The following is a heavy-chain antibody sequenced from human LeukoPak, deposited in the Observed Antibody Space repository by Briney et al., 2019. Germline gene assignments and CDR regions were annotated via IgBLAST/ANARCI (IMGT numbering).Heavy chain of an antibody. D-gene: IGHD2-15*01. V-gene: IGHV4-34*01. CDR1: GGSFSGYY. CDR2: INHSGST. CDR3: ARADIENWFDP. Sequence: PSETLSLTCAVYGGSFSGYYWTWIRQPPGKGLEWIGEINHSGSTNCNPSLKSRVTISVDTSNNQFSLKLSSLTATDTAVYYCARADIENWFDPWGQGTLVTVSS. J-gene: IGHJ5*02.